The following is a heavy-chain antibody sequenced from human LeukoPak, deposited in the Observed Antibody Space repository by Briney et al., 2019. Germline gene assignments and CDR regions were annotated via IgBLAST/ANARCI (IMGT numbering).Heavy chain of an antibody. CDR2: MYFSGTS. CDR3: VGQGRIVEATIII. J-gene: IGHJ4*01. Sequence: PSETLSLTCTVSGDSLSISSFYWGWIRQPPGRGLEWIASMYFSGTSYHNSSLKSRVTTSVDTSKNQFSLKINSVTAEARAVFYFVGQGRIVEATIIIWGHGALVTVSS. CDR1: GDSLSISSFY. V-gene: IGHV4-39*01. D-gene: IGHD1-26*01.